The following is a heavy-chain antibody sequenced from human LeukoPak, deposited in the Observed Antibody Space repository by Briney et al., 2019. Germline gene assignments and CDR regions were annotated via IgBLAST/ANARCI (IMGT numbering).Heavy chain of an antibody. Sequence: SETLSLTCAVYGGSFSGYYWSWIRQPPGKGLEWIGEINHSGSTNYNPSLKSRVTISVDTSKNQFSLKLSSVTAADTAVYYCARLSLISVVVPAAIPPYYAMYVWGQGTTVTVSS. J-gene: IGHJ6*02. V-gene: IGHV4-34*01. CDR2: INHSGST. CDR3: ARLSLISVVVPAAIPPYYAMYV. CDR1: GGSFSGYY. D-gene: IGHD2-2*01.